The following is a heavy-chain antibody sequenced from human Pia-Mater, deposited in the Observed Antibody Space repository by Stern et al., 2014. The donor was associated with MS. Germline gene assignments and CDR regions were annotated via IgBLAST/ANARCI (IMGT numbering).Heavy chain of an antibody. CDR2: IRCSGGST. V-gene: IGHV3-23*04. CDR1: GFRFSGYA. Sequence: EVQLVESGGGFVQPGGSLRLSCAASGFRFSGYAMSWVRQPPGKGLEWVSGIRCSGGSTTYAASVKGRFTIARDKSKNPLFLQMNSLRAEDPAVYSCAKGVWGSYLNAFDMWGQGTMVTVSA. CDR3: AKGVWGSYLNAFDM. D-gene: IGHD3-16*02. J-gene: IGHJ3*02.